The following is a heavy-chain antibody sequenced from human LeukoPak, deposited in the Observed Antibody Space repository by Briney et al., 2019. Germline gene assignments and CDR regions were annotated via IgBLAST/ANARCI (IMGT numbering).Heavy chain of an antibody. D-gene: IGHD4-23*01. Sequence: GGSLRLSCAASGFTFSNYSMNWARQAPGKGLEWVSYISSSGSTIYYADSVKGRFTISRDNAKNSLYLQMNSLRAEDTALYYCARGGSYGGYHSYWGQGTLVTVSS. CDR2: ISSSGSTI. J-gene: IGHJ4*02. CDR3: ARGGSYGGYHSY. CDR1: GFTFSNYS. V-gene: IGHV3-48*04.